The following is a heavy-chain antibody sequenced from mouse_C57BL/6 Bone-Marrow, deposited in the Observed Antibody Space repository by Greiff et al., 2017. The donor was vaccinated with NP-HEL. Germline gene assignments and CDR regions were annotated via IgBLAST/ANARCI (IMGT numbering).Heavy chain of an antibody. V-gene: IGHV1-81*01. D-gene: IGHD3-2*02. J-gene: IGHJ4*01. CDR3: ATAQATVLGY. Sequence: VQLQQSGAELARPGASVKLSCTASGYTFTSSGIRWVKQRTGQGLEWIGEIDPRSGNTYYNQKFQGKATLTADKSSTTAYMELRSLTSEDSAVYFCATAQATVLGYWGQGTSVTVSS. CDR1: GYTFTSSG. CDR2: IDPRSGNT.